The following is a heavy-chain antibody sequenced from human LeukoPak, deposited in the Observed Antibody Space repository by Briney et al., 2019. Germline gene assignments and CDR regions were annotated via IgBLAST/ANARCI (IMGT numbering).Heavy chain of an antibody. CDR3: ARRPYHYHGLDV. J-gene: IGHJ6*02. CDR2: FFYTGST. V-gene: IGHV4-59*08. Sequence: SETLSLTCSVSGDSISIYYRNWIRQSPGKGLEWIGYFFYTGSTNYNPSLKSRVHMSVDTSKNQVSLTLRSVTAADTAVYYCARRPYHYHGLDVWGPGTTVIVSS. CDR1: GDSISIYY.